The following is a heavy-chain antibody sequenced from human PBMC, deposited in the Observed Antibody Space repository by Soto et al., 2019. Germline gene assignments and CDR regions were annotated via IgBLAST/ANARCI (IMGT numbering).Heavy chain of an antibody. V-gene: IGHV1-18*01. CDR2: ISAYNGNT. J-gene: IGHJ4*02. CDR1: GYMFVTYG. CDR3: ARDLFRFGTTVKGPGY. Sequence: ASVTVSCKASGYMFVTYGINWVRQAPGQGLEWMGWISAYNGNTKYAQNLQGRVTMTTDASTSTAYMEMRSLRSDDTAVYYCARDLFRFGTTVKGPGYWGQGTLVTVSS. D-gene: IGHD4-4*01.